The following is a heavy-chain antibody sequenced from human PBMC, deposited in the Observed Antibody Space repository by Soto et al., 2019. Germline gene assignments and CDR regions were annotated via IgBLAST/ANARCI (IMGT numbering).Heavy chain of an antibody. J-gene: IGHJ6*02. D-gene: IGHD6-25*01. CDR3: TRESIAAAMDV. V-gene: IGHV3-49*03. CDR1: GFTFGDYA. Sequence: GGSLRLSCTASGFTFGDYAMGWFRQAPGKGLEWVGFIRSKAYGGTTEYAASVKGRFTISRDDSKSIAYLQMNSLKTEDTAVYYCTRESIAAAMDVWGQGTTVTVSS. CDR2: IRSKAYGGTT.